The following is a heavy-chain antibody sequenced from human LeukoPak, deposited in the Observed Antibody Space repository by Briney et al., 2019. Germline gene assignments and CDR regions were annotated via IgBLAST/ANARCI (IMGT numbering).Heavy chain of an antibody. CDR2: IYYSGST. Sequence: SETLSLTCTVSGGSISSGDYYWSWIRQPPGKGLEWIGYIYYSGSTYYNPSLKSRVTISVDTSKNQFSLKLSSVTAADTAVYYCARGWYSSGWYSGEFFDYWGQETLVTVSS. D-gene: IGHD6-19*01. CDR3: ARGWYSSGWYSGEFFDY. J-gene: IGHJ4*02. CDR1: GGSISSGDYY. V-gene: IGHV4-30-4*08.